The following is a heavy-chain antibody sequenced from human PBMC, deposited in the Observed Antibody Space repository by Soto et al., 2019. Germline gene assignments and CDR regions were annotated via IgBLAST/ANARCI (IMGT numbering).Heavy chain of an antibody. D-gene: IGHD3-9*01. J-gene: IGHJ6*02. V-gene: IGHV3-21*06. CDR3: ARLVASETGYGMDV. CDR2: ITGSSSYI. CDR1: GFIFSSHN. Sequence: DVQLVESGGGLVKPGGSLRLSCAASGFIFSSHNMNWVRQAPGKGLEWVSSITGSSSYIFYADSVMGRFTISRDNAKNTVYLQMNSLRAEDTGVYYCARLVASETGYGMDVWGQGTTVTVSS.